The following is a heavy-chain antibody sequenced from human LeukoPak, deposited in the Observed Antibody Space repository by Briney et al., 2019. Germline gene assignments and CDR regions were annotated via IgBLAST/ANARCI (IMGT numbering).Heavy chain of an antibody. J-gene: IGHJ5*02. CDR1: GYSISSGYY. CDR3: ARDLSSMYSSSWQPDVYNWFDP. D-gene: IGHD6-13*01. CDR2: IYHSGST. V-gene: IGHV4-38-2*02. Sequence: PSETLSLTCTVSGYSISSGYYWGWIRQPPGKGLEWIGSIYHSGSTYYNPSLKSRVTISVDTSKNQFSLKLSSVTAADTAVYYCARDLSSMYSSSWQPDVYNWFDPWGQGTLVTVSS.